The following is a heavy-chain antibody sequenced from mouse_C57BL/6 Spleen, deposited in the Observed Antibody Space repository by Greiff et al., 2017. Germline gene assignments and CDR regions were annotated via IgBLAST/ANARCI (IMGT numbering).Heavy chain of an antibody. CDR2: ISSGGSYT. Sequence: EVKLVESGGDLVKPGGSLKLSCAASGFTFSSYGMSWVRQTPDKRLEWVATISSGGSYTYYPDSVKGRFTISRDNAKNTLYLQMSSLKSEDTAMYYCAREDYGSLAWFAYWGQGTLVTVSA. CDR3: AREDYGSLAWFAY. D-gene: IGHD1-1*01. J-gene: IGHJ3*01. V-gene: IGHV5-6*02. CDR1: GFTFSSYG.